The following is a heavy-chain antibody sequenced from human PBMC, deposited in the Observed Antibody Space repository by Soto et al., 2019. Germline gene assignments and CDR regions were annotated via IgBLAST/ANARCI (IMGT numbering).Heavy chain of an antibody. CDR2: IWYDGSNK. Sequence: PGGSLRLSCAASGFTFSSYGMHWVRQAPGKGLEWVAVIWYDGSNKYYADSVKGRFTISRDNSKNTLYLQMNSLRAEDTAVYYCARDGIAVAGTFTHGATGMDVWGQGTTVTVSS. J-gene: IGHJ6*02. D-gene: IGHD6-19*01. V-gene: IGHV3-33*01. CDR3: ARDGIAVAGTFTHGATGMDV. CDR1: GFTFSSYG.